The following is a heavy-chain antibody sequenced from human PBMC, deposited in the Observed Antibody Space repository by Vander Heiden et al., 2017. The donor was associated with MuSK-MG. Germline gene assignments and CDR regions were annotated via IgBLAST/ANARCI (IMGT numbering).Heavy chain of an antibody. CDR3: ARDWRVTTWPHYFDY. CDR2: ISSRCSYI. J-gene: IGHJ4*02. V-gene: IGHV3-21*01. Sequence: EVQLVASGGGLVKTGGSLRPAWAASGLTFRSHSMNWVRKAPGKGLEWVSSISSRCSYIYYADSVKGRFTISRDNAKSSLYLQMSRLRAEDTAVYYCARDWRVTTWPHYFDYWGQGTLVTVSS. D-gene: IGHD2-21*02. CDR1: GLTFRSHS.